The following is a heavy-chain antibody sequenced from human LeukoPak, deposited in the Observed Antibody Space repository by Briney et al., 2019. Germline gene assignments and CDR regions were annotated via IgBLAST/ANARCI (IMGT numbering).Heavy chain of an antibody. CDR1: GFTFSSYAM. V-gene: IGHV4-4*02. CDR2: IYYSGST. D-gene: IGHD3/OR15-3a*01. Sequence: PGGSLRLSCAASGFTFSSYAMSWVRQAPGKGLEWIGEIYYSGSTNYNPSLKSRVTISVDKSKNQFSLKLSSVTAADTAVYYCARGRGFWTAAVNFDYWGQGTLVTVSS. CDR3: ARGRGFWTAAVNFDY. J-gene: IGHJ4*02.